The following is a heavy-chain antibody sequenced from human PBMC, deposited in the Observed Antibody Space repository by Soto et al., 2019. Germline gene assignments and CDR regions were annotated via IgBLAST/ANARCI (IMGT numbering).Heavy chain of an antibody. CDR2: INNGNT. CDR1: GYTFTSYA. V-gene: IGHV1-3*05. J-gene: IGHJ6*02. Sequence: QVPLVQSGAEEKKPGASVKVSCKASGYTFTSYAMNWVRQAPGQRLEWMGWINNGNTKYSQKFQGRVTITRDTSASTAYMELSSLGSEDTAMYYCARENSYYDSSGFYYSHGMDVWGQGTTVTVSS. CDR3: ARENSYYDSSGFYYSHGMDV. D-gene: IGHD3-22*01.